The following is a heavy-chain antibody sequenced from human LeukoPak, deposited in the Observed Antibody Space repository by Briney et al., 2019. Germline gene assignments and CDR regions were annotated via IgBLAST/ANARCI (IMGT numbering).Heavy chain of an antibody. J-gene: IGHJ4*02. Sequence: PGGSLRLSCAASGFTFSNYWMSWVRQAPGKGLEWVANIKQDGSEKNYVDSVKGRFTMSRDNAKDSLYLQMNSLRAEDTAVYYCARGGYSPSQWGQGTLVTVSS. D-gene: IGHD2-15*01. CDR3: ARGGYSPSQ. V-gene: IGHV3-7*04. CDR2: IKQDGSEK. CDR1: GFTFSNYW.